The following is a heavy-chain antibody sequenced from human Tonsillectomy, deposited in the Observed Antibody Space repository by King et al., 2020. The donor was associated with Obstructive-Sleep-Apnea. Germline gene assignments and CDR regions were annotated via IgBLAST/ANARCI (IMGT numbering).Heavy chain of an antibody. Sequence: VQLVESGGGLVQPGGSLRLSYAASGFTVSSNYMSWVRQAPGKGLEWVSVIYSGGNTYYADSVKGRFSISRDNSKNTLYLQMNSLRAEDTAVYYCARGVYSYGYYIDYWGQGTLVTVSS. V-gene: IGHV3-66*01. D-gene: IGHD5-18*01. CDR2: IYSGGNT. CDR3: ARGVYSYGYYIDY. J-gene: IGHJ4*02. CDR1: GFTVSSNY.